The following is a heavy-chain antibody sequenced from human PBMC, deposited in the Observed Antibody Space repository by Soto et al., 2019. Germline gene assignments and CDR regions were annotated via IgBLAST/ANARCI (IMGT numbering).Heavy chain of an antibody. D-gene: IGHD6-13*01. J-gene: IGHJ4*02. CDR2: IWYDGSNK. Sequence: GGSLRLSCAASGFTFSSYGMHWVRQAPGKGLEWVAVIWYDGSNKYYADSVKGRFTISRDNSKNTLYLQMNSLRAEDTAVYYCARMEGGSSWFDYWGQGTLVTVS. CDR3: ARMEGGSSWFDY. CDR1: GFTFSSYG. V-gene: IGHV3-33*01.